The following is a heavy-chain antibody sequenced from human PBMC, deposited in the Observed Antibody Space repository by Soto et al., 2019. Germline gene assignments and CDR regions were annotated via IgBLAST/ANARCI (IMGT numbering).Heavy chain of an antibody. D-gene: IGHD5-12*01. Sequence: ASVKVSCKASGYTFTSYDINWVRQATGQGLEWMGWMNPNSGNTGYAQKFQGRVTMTRNTSISTAYMELSSLRSEDTAVYYCARVGQSSLRYERFGKNYFDYWGQGTLVTVSS. J-gene: IGHJ4*02. CDR3: ARVGQSSLRYERFGKNYFDY. CDR1: GYTFTSYD. V-gene: IGHV1-8*01. CDR2: MNPNSGNT.